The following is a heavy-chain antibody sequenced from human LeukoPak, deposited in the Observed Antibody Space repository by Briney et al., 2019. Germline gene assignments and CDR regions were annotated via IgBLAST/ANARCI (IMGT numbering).Heavy chain of an antibody. CDR3: ASTYYYDSSGYYAFDY. CDR1: GGSISSYY. V-gene: IGHV4-59*01. J-gene: IGHJ4*02. Sequence: SETLSLTFTVSGGSISSYYWSWIRQPPGKGLEWIGYIYYSGSTNYNPSLKSRVTISVATSKNQFSLKLSSVTAADTAVYYCASTYYYDSSGYYAFDYWGQGTLVTVSS. D-gene: IGHD3-22*01. CDR2: IYYSGST.